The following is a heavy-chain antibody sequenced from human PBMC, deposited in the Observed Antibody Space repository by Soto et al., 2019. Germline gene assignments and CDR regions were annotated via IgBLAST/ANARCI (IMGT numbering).Heavy chain of an antibody. V-gene: IGHV3-9*01. CDR2: ITWNSNVI. CDR1: GFTFDDFA. Sequence: EVQLVESGGGLVQPGRSLRLSCAASGFTFDDFAMHWVRRVPGKGLEWVSSITWNSNVIGYADSVKGRFTNSRDNAKNSLYLQMNSLRPEDTAFYYWTRGGPDAFCGGGRCYFDYWGQGTLGTVSS. D-gene: IGHD2-15*01. CDR3: TRGGPDAFCGGGRCYFDY. J-gene: IGHJ4*02.